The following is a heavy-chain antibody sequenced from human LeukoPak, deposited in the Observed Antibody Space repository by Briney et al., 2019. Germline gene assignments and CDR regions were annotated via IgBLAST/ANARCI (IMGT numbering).Heavy chain of an antibody. Sequence: PGGSLRLSCAASGFTFNTYSMNWVRQAPGKGLEWVSSISGLSTYIYYPDPMKGRFTISRDNAKNSLFLQVSSLRAEDTAVYFCARSAGTGGPYYFDYWGQGSLVTVSS. CDR2: ISGLSTYI. V-gene: IGHV3-21*04. CDR1: GFTFNTYS. J-gene: IGHJ4*02. CDR3: ARSAGTGGPYYFDY. D-gene: IGHD3/OR15-3a*01.